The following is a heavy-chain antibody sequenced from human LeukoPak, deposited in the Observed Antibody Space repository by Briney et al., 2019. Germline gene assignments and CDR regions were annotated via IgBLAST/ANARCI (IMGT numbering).Heavy chain of an antibody. CDR3: SRENGAFSPFGY. V-gene: IGHV4-4*02. CDR2: ISLTGLT. J-gene: IGHJ4*02. Sequence: KASETLSLTCTVSGGSISNTNWWSWVRQPPGQGLEWIGEISLTGLTHYNPPLESRVTVSLDKSKNQLSLNLTSVTAADTAVYYCSRENGAFSPFGYWGQGTLVTVLS. D-gene: IGHD2-8*01. CDR1: GGSISNTNW.